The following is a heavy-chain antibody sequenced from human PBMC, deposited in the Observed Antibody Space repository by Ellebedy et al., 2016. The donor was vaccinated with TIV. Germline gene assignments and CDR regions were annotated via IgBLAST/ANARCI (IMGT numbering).Heavy chain of an antibody. CDR3: TSIDY. Sequence: GGPLRLSXAASGFSFSTDTMNWVRQASGKGLEWLGRIRSKTYSYATAYAASIEDRFIMSRDDSKDTAYLQLNSLKTEDTAIYYCTSIDYWGQGTLVTVSS. V-gene: IGHV3-73*01. J-gene: IGHJ4*02. CDR2: IRSKTYSYAT. CDR1: GFSFSTDT.